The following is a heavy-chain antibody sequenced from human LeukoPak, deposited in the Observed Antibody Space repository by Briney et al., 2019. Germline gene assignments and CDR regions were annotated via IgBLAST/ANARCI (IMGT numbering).Heavy chain of an antibody. CDR3: ARPASPAADFSFDY. CDR2: INPNSGGT. CDR1: GYTFTGYY. V-gene: IGHV1-2*02. J-gene: IGHJ4*02. D-gene: IGHD6-13*01. Sequence: ASVKVSCKASGYTFTGYYMHWVRQAPGQGLEWMGWINPNSGGTNYAQKFQGRVTMTRDTSISTAYMELSRLRSDDTAVHYCARPASPAADFSFDYWGQGTLVTVSS.